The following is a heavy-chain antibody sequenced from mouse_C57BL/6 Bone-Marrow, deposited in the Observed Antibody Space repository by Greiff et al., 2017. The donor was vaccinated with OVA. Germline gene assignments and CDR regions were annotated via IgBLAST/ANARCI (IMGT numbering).Heavy chain of an antibody. D-gene: IGHD1-1*01. V-gene: IGHV3-6*01. CDR2: ISYDGSN. CDR3: ARGWTTVVVDY. CDR1: GYSITSGYY. J-gene: IGHJ2*01. Sequence: EVQRVESGPGLVKPSQSLSLTCSVTGYSITSGYYWNWIRQFPGNKLEWMGYISYDGSNNYNPSLKNRISITRDTSKNQFFLKLNSVTTEDTATYYCARGWTTVVVDYWGQGTTLTVSS.